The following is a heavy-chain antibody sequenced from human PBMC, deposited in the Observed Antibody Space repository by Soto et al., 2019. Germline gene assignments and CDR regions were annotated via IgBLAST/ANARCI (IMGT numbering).Heavy chain of an antibody. CDR3: ASQDTTYYFYAMDV. Sequence: GGSLRLSCAASGLAFSDRYMGWVRQAPGKGLEWVGRIKNRANSYTTQYAAAVKGRFTISRDDSLNLLYLEMNSLKTEDTAVYYCASQDTTYYFYAMDVWGQGTTVTVSS. CDR1: GLAFSDRY. J-gene: IGHJ6*02. CDR2: IKNRANSYTT. V-gene: IGHV3-72*01. D-gene: IGHD1-1*01.